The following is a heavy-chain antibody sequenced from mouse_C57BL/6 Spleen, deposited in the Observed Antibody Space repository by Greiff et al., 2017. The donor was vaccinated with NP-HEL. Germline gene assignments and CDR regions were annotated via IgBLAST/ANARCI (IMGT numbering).Heavy chain of an antibody. V-gene: IGHV1-54*01. Sequence: VQLQQSGAELVRPGTSVKVSCKASGYAFTNYLIEWVKQRPGQGLEWIGVINPGSGGTNYNEKFKGKATLTADKSSSTAYMQLSSLTSEDSAVYFCARSGSSLFAYWGRGTLVTVSA. J-gene: IGHJ3*01. CDR1: GYAFTNYL. CDR3: ARSGSSLFAY. D-gene: IGHD1-1*01. CDR2: INPGSGGT.